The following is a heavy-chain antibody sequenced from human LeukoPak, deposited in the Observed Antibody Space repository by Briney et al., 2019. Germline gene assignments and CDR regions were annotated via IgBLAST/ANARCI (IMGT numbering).Heavy chain of an antibody. D-gene: IGHD3-3*01. J-gene: IGHJ4*02. Sequence: SETLSLTCTVSGGSISSSSYYWGWIRQPPGKGLEWIGSIYYSGSTYYNPSLKSRVTISVDTSKNQFSLKLSSVTAADTAVYYCARHPAQITIFGVVTESLFDYWGQGTLVTVSS. CDR2: IYYSGST. V-gene: IGHV4-39*01. CDR1: GGSISSSSYY. CDR3: ARHPAQITIFGVVTESLFDY.